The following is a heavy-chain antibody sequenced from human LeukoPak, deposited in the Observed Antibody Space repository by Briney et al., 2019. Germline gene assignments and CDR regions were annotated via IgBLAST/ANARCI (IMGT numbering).Heavy chain of an antibody. D-gene: IGHD3-3*01. J-gene: IGHJ4*02. CDR1: GFSFSSSH. CDR2: IDPDGGHE. V-gene: IGHV3-7*03. Sequence: GGSLRLSCAASGFSFSSSHIRWVRQAPEKGLEWVAHIDPDGGHESFVDSVKGRFTISRDNAKNTLYLQMNTLRAEDTAMYFCARWRGLQSEFDLWGQGTLVTVSS. CDR3: ARWRGLQSEFDL.